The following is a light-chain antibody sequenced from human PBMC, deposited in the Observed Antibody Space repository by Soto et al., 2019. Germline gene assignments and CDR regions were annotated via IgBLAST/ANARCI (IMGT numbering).Light chain of an antibody. V-gene: IGKV1-5*01. CDR3: QLYNIYSCT. CDR1: QSISTW. Sequence: EIQMTQSPSTLSASIGDRVTITCRASQSISTWLAWYQQKSGKAPKVLIYDASRLEAGVPSRFSGSGSGTGFTLTISSLQPVYFATYSCQLYNIYSCTSVQGTMV. J-gene: IGKJ1*01. CDR2: DAS.